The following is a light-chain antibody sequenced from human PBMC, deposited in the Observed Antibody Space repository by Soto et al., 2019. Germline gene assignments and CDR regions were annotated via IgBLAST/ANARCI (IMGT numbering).Light chain of an antibody. CDR3: QQYNTYWT. Sequence: DIQMTQFPSALSASVGDRVTITCRASQNVNNWLAWYQHKPGKAPQLLIYDASGLESGVPSRFSGSVSGTEFTLAINGLQSDDFATYYCQQYNTYWTFGPGTNVEVE. CDR1: QNVNNW. V-gene: IGKV1-5*01. CDR2: DAS. J-gene: IGKJ1*01.